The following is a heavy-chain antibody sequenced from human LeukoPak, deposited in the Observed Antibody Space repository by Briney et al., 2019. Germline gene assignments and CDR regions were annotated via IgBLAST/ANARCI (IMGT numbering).Heavy chain of an antibody. Sequence: PSETLSLTCTVSGGSISSSRYYWGWIRQPPGKGLEWIGSIHYSGSTYYNPSLKSRVTVSVDTSENQFSLKLSSVAAADTAVYFCVRTRLSDHIVPAAERAVDACDMWGQGTMVTVSS. CDR1: GGSISSSRYY. J-gene: IGHJ3*02. CDR3: VRTRLSDHIVPAAERAVDACDM. V-gene: IGHV4-39*07. D-gene: IGHD2-2*01. CDR2: IHYSGST.